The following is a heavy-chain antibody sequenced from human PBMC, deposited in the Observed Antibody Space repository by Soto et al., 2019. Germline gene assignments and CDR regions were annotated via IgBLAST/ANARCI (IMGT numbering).Heavy chain of an antibody. Sequence: ASQTLSLTCTVSGGSISSHYWNWIRQPPGKGLEWIGYIYYSGSTNYNPSLKSRVTISLDTSRKQFSLKLSSVTAADTAVYYCARGPELSFDFWGQGTLVTVSS. D-gene: IGHD1-7*01. V-gene: IGHV4-59*11. CDR2: IYYSGST. CDR3: ARGPELSFDF. J-gene: IGHJ4*02. CDR1: GGSISSHY.